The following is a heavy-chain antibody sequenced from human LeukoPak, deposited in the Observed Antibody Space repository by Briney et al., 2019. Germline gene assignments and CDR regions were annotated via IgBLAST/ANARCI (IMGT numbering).Heavy chain of an antibody. CDR1: GFTFSSYE. J-gene: IGHJ4*02. CDR3: ARGSEWSSGVSDY. D-gene: IGHD3-3*01. Sequence: GGSLRLSCAASGFTFSSYEMSWVRQAPGKGLEWVANINQDESVKYYVDSVKGRFTISRDNAKNSLYLQMNSLRAEDTAVYYCARGSEWSSGVSDYWGQGTLVTVSS. V-gene: IGHV3-7*01. CDR2: INQDESVK.